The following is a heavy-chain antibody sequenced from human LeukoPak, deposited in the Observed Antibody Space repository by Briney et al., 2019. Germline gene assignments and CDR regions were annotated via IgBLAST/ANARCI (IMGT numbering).Heavy chain of an antibody. Sequence: GGSLRLSCAASGFTFSSYAMSWVRQAPGKGLEWVSAISGSGGSTYYADSVKGRFTISRDNSKNTLYLQMNSLRAEDTAVYYCARRFLEWFDAFDIWGQGTMVTASS. J-gene: IGHJ3*02. D-gene: IGHD3-3*01. CDR3: ARRFLEWFDAFDI. V-gene: IGHV3-23*01. CDR2: ISGSGGST. CDR1: GFTFSSYA.